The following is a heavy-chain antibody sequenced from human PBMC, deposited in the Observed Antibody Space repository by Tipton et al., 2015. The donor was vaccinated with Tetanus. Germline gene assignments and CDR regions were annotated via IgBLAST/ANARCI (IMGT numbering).Heavy chain of an antibody. D-gene: IGHD1-26*01. CDR3: ARAVRGRDVFDI. J-gene: IGHJ3*02. CDR2: ISYSSTSI. CDR1: GFSFRDFG. Sequence: GSLRLSCAGSGFSFRDFGMNWVRQAPGKGLEWISYISYSSTSIYYADSVKGRFAVSRDNANNSLYVQMDSLRPEDTALYYCARAVRGRDVFDIRGQGTMVIVSS. V-gene: IGHV3-48*04.